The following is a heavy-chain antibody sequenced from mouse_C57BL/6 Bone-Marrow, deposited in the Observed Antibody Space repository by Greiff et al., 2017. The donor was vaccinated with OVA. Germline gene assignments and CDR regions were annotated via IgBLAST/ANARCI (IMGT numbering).Heavy chain of an antibody. CDR2: IYPRSGNT. D-gene: IGHD1-1*01. CDR3: ASPYSSAWFAY. Sequence: VQVVESGAELARPGASVKLSCKASGYTFTSYGISWVKQRTGQGLEWIGEIYPRSGNTYYNEKFKGKATLTADKSSSTAYMELRSLTSEDSAVYFCASPYSSAWFAYWGQGTLVTVSA. V-gene: IGHV1-81*01. J-gene: IGHJ3*01. CDR1: GYTFTSYG.